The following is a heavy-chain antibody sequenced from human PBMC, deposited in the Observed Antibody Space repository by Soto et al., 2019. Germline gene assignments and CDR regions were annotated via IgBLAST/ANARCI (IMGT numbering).Heavy chain of an antibody. D-gene: IGHD2-2*01. V-gene: IGHV3-48*02. J-gene: IGHJ6*02. CDR2: ISSSSSTI. CDR1: GFTFSRYI. CDR3: ARARVVVVPMDV. Sequence: GGALRRSWAASGFTFSRYIMNWVGQAPGKGLEWVSYISSSSSTIYYADSVKGRFTISRDNAKNSLYLQMNSLRDEDTAVYYCARARVVVVPMDVWGQGTTVTVS.